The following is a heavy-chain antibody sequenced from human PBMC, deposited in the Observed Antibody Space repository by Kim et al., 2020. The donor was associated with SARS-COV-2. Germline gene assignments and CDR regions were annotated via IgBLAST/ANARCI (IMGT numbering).Heavy chain of an antibody. Sequence: SETLSLTCTVSGGSISSSSYYWGWIRQPPGKGLEWIGSIYYSGSTYYNPSLKSRVTISVDTSKNQFSLKLSSVTAADTAVYYCARRGAVAGGFDYWGQGT. J-gene: IGHJ4*02. CDR3: ARRGAVAGGFDY. D-gene: IGHD6-19*01. CDR1: GGSISSSSYY. CDR2: IYYSGST. V-gene: IGHV4-39*01.